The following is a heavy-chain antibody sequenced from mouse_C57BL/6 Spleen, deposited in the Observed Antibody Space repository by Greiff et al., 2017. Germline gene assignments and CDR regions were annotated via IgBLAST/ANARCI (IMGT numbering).Heavy chain of an antibody. Sequence: EVKLVESGPGLVKPSQSLSLTCSVTGYSITSGYYWNWIRQFPGNKLEWMGYISYDGSNNYNPSLKNRISITRDTSKNQFFLKLNSVTTEDTATYYCARVEDYDGGFAYWGQGTLVTVSA. CDR2: ISYDGSN. J-gene: IGHJ3*01. V-gene: IGHV3-6*01. CDR3: ARVEDYDGGFAY. CDR1: GYSITSGYY. D-gene: IGHD2-4*01.